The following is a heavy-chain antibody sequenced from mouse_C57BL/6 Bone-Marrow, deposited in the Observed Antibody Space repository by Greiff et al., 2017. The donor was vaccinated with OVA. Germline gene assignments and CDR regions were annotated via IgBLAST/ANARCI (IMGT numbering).Heavy chain of an antibody. D-gene: IGHD1-1*01. V-gene: IGHV1-50*01. J-gene: IGHJ2*01. CDR1: GYTFTSYW. CDR3: ARILHYYGSSYDY. Sequence: QVQLQQPGAELVKPGASVKLSCKASGYTFTSYWMQWVKQRPGQGLEWIGEIDPSDSYTNYNQKFKGKATLTVDTSSSTAYLQLSSLTSEDSAVYYCARILHYYGSSYDYWGQGTTLTVSS. CDR2: IDPSDSYT.